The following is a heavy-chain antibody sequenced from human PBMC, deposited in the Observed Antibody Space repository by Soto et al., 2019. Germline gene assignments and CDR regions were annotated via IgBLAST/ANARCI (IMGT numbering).Heavy chain of an antibody. J-gene: IGHJ4*02. CDR3: STGVATTEWDS. CDR1: GGSISSNY. V-gene: IGHV4-59*08. D-gene: IGHD5-12*01. CDR2: VFYSGHS. Sequence: QVQLQESGPGLVKPSETLSLTCTVSGGSISSNYWGWIRQPPGKGLEWIAYVFYSGHSDYNPSLTSRVTTSVDTCKIQFSLKTTSVTAADTALNYCSTGVATTEWDSWGQGTLVTVSS.